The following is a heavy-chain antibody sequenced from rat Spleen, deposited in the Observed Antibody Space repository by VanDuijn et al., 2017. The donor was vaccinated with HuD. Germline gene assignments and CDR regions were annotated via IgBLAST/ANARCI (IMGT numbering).Heavy chain of an antibody. D-gene: IGHD1-1*01. CDR1: GFTFNNYW. CDR2: ITNTVGRT. CDR3: TREVQWYYFDY. Sequence: EVQLVESGGGLVQPGRSLKLSCVASGFTFNNYWLNWIRQAPGKGLGWVASITNTVGRTYYPDSVKGRFTIPIDNANSTLYLQMNSLRSEDTATYYCTREVQWYYFDYWGQGVMVTVSS. V-gene: IGHV5-31*01. J-gene: IGHJ2*01.